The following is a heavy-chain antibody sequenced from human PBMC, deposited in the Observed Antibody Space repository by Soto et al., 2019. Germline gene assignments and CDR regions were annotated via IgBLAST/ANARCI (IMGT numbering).Heavy chain of an antibody. CDR1: GFTFSRYS. Sequence: GGSLRLSCAASGFTFSRYSMNWVRQAPGKGLEWVSSISSSSSYIYYADSVKGRFTISRDNAKNSLYLQMNSLRAEDTAVYYWASPLVDGMGMDVWRQGPTVPVSS. D-gene: IGHD2-21*01. CDR2: ISSSSSYI. CDR3: ASPLVDGMGMDV. V-gene: IGHV3-21*01. J-gene: IGHJ6*02.